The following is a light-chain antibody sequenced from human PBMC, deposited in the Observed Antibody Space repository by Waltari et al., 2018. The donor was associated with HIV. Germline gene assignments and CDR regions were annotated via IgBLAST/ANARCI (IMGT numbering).Light chain of an antibody. V-gene: IGLV2-14*03. J-gene: IGLJ1*01. CDR1: SSDVGGCNY. Sequence: QSALTQPASVSGSPGQSIPISCTGTSSDVGGCNYVSWYKQHPGKAPKLMIYDVSNRPSGVSTRCSGSKSGNTAALTISGPQGKGEADDYCSSYTSSSTFYVFGTGTKVTVL. CDR3: SSYTSSSTFYV. CDR2: DVS.